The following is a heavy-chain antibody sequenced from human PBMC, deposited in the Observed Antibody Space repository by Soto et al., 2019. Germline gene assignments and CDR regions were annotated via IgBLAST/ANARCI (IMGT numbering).Heavy chain of an antibody. CDR2: INAGNGNT. CDR1: GYTFTSYA. Sequence: QVQLVQSGAEVKKPGASVKVSCKASGYTFTSYAMHWVRQAPGQRLEWMGWINAGNGNTKYSQKFQGRVTITRDTSASTAYMELSSLISEDTAVYYCAREKVVPAAKWGWFDPWGQGTLVTVSS. CDR3: AREKVVPAAKWGWFDP. D-gene: IGHD2-2*01. J-gene: IGHJ5*02. V-gene: IGHV1-3*01.